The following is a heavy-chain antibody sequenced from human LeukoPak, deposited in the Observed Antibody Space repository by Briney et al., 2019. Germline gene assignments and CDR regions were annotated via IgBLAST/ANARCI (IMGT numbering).Heavy chain of an antibody. J-gene: IGHJ4*02. D-gene: IGHD2-21*01. V-gene: IGHV4-39*01. CDR3: AREEASVGDY. CDR2: IHYSGST. CDR1: GGSISSNSHY. Sequence: SETLSLTYTVSGGSISSNSHYWAWIRQPPGKGLEWIGSIHYSGSTFYSPSLKSRVTISVDTSKNQFSLILTSVTASDTAVYYCAREEASVGDYWGQGILVTVSS.